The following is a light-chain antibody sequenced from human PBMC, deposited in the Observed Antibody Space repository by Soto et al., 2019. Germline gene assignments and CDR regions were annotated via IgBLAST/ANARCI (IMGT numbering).Light chain of an antibody. Sequence: EIVLTQSPATLSLSPGERATLSCRASQSVSSYLAWYQQKPGQAPRLLIYDASNRATGIPARFSGSGSGTDFTLTISGLEPADFAVYYCQQRSNWPRTFGQGTKVELK. CDR1: QSVSSY. CDR3: QQRSNWPRT. CDR2: DAS. J-gene: IGKJ1*01. V-gene: IGKV3-11*01.